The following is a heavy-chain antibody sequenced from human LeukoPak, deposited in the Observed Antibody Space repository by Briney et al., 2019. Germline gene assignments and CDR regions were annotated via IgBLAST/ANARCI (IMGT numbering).Heavy chain of an antibody. J-gene: IGHJ4*02. V-gene: IGHV3-9*01. CDR3: AKLTGSGSCYFDY. CDR1: GFTFDDYA. CDR2: ISWNSGSI. Sequence: PGRSLRLSCAASGFTFDDYAMHWVRQAPGKGLEWVSGISWNSGSIGYADSVKGRFTISRDNAKNSLYLQMNSLRAEDTALYYCAKLTGSGSCYFDYWGQGTLVTVSS. D-gene: IGHD6-19*01.